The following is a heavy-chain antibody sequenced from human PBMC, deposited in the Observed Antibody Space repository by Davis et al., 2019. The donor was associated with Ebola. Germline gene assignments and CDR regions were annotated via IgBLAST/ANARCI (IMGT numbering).Heavy chain of an antibody. CDR1: GGTFGSYA. D-gene: IGHD3-10*01. V-gene: IGHV1-69*13. J-gene: IGHJ4*02. CDR3: ARLRSGMAKGAFDY. CDR2: IIPIFGTA. Sequence: AASVKVSCKASGGTFGSYAISWVRQAPGQGLEWMGGIIPIFGTANYAQKFQGRVTITADESTSTAYMELSSLRSEDTAVYYCARLRSGMAKGAFDYWGQGTLVTVSS.